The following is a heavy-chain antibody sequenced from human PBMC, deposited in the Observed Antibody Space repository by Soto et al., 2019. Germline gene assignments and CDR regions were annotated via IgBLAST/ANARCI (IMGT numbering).Heavy chain of an antibody. CDR3: ARKAALYCSSTSCYAGYFQH. V-gene: IGHV4-31*03. D-gene: IGHD2-2*01. CDR1: GGSISSGGYY. Sequence: QVQLQESGPGLVKPSQTLSLTCTVSGGSISSGGYYWSWIRQHPGKGLEWIGYIYYSGSTYYNPSLKSRVTISVDTAKNQCALKLSSVTAADTAVYYCARKAALYCSSTSCYAGYFQHWGQGTLVTVSS. CDR2: IYYSGST. J-gene: IGHJ1*01.